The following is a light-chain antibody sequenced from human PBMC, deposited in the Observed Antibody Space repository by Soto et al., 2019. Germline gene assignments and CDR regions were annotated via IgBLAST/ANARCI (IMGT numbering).Light chain of an antibody. J-gene: IGKJ1*01. CDR3: QQYNSYSSGT. Sequence: DLQMTQSPSTLPASVGDRVTITCRASQNINSWLAWYQQKPGKAPKLLIYKASSLESGVPSRFSGSGSGTEFTLTINSLQPDDFAIYYCQQYNSYSSGTFGQGTKVEIK. V-gene: IGKV1-5*03. CDR1: QNINSW. CDR2: KAS.